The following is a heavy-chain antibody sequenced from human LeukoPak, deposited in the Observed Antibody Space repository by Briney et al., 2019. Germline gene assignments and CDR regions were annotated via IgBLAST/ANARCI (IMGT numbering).Heavy chain of an antibody. Sequence: PGRSLRLSCAASGFTFSSYGMHWVRQAPGKGLEWVAVISYDGSNKYYADSVKGRFTISRDNSKNTLYLQMNSLRAEDTAVYYCAKDRRYFSGNDAFDIWGQGTMVTVSS. J-gene: IGHJ3*02. CDR1: GFTFSSYG. D-gene: IGHD2-15*01. CDR3: AKDRRYFSGNDAFDI. V-gene: IGHV3-30*18. CDR2: ISYDGSNK.